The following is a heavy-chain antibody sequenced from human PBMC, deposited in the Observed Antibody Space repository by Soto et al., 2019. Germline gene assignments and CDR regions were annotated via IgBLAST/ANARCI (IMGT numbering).Heavy chain of an antibody. D-gene: IGHD2-15*01. J-gene: IGHJ5*02. CDR2: IYHSGST. CDR3: ARVGLGYCSGGSCLGFDP. V-gene: IGHV4-4*02. CDR1: SGSISSSNW. Sequence: SETLSLTCAVSSGSISSSNWWSWVLQPPGKGLEWIGEIYHSGSTNYNPSLKSRVTISVDKSKNQFSLKLSSVTAADTAVYYCARVGLGYCSGGSCLGFDPWGQGTLVTVSS.